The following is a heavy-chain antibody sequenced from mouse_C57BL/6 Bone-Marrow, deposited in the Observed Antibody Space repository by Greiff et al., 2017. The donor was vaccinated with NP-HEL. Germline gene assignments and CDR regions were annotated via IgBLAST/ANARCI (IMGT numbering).Heavy chain of an antibody. V-gene: IGHV5-12*01. CDR2: ISNGGGST. CDR3: ARRMDY. CDR1: GFTFSDYY. Sequence: EVKVVESGGGLVQPGGSLKLSCAASGFTFSDYYMYWVRQTPEKRLEWVAYISNGGGSTYYPDTVKGRFTISRDNANNTLYLQMSRLKSEDTAMYYCARRMDYWGQGTSVTVSS. J-gene: IGHJ4*01.